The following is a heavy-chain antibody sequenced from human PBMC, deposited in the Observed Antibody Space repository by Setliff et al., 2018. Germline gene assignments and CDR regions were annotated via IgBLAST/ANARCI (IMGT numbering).Heavy chain of an antibody. J-gene: IGHJ3*02. CDR3: ARDLIRWAAAVSDAFDI. Sequence: ASVKVSCKASGYTFSSYGISWVRQAPGQGLEWMGWISAYNGNTNYAQKFQGRVAMTTDTSTSTAYMELRSLRSDDTAVYYCARDLIRWAAAVSDAFDIWGQGTMVTVSS. D-gene: IGHD2-2*01. CDR2: ISAYNGNT. CDR1: GYTFSSYG. V-gene: IGHV1-18*01.